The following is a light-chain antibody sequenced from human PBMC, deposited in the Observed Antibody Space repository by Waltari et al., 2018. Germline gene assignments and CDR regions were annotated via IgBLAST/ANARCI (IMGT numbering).Light chain of an antibody. CDR2: KDS. CDR3: YSVDDNKRV. V-gene: IGLV3-27*01. CDR1: VLAKRY. Sequence: SYELTQPSSVSVSPGQTARFTCSGDVLAKRYTRWFQQKPGQAPVLVIYKDSERPSGIPERFSGSSSGTTVTLTISGAQVEDEADYYCYSVDDNKRVFGGGTKLTVL. J-gene: IGLJ2*01.